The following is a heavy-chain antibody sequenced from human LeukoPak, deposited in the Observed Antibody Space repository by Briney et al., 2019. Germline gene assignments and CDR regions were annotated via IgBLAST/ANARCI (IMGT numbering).Heavy chain of an antibody. CDR2: ISSNGGST. D-gene: IGHD3-10*02. Sequence: GGSLRLSCSASGFTFSSYAMHWVRQAPGKGLEYVSAISSNGGSTYYADSVKGRFTISRDNSKNTLYLQMSSLRAEDTAVYYCVKNPAEGPMVGELAFDYWGQGTLVTVSS. V-gene: IGHV3-64D*06. CDR1: GFTFSSYA. CDR3: VKNPAEGPMVGELAFDY. J-gene: IGHJ4*02.